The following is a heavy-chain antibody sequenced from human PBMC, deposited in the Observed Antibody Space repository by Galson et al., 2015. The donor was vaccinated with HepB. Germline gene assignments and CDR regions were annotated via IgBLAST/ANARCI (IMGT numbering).Heavy chain of an antibody. CDR1: GGSFSGYY. CDR3: AGFHRLQTGYYYYYMDV. D-gene: IGHD1-14*01. Sequence: ETLSLTCAVYGGSFSGYYWSWIRQPPGKGLEWIGEINHSGSTNYNPSLKSRVTISVDTSKNQFSLKLSSVTAADTAVYYCAGFHRLQTGYYYYYMDVWGKGTTVTVSS. CDR2: INHSGST. J-gene: IGHJ6*03. V-gene: IGHV4-34*01.